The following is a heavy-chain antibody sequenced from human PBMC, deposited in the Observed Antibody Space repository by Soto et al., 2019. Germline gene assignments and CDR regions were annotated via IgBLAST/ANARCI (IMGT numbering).Heavy chain of an antibody. D-gene: IGHD1-26*01. V-gene: IGHV1-69*13. J-gene: IGHJ6*02. CDR3: ARARVGGIVGATPVTQDYYYYGMDV. CDR1: GCTFSSYA. CDR2: IIPIFGTA. Sequence: SVKVSCKASGCTFSSYAISCVRQAPGQVLEWMGGIIPIFGTANYAQKFQGRVTITADESTSTAYMELSSLRSEDTAVYYCARARVGGIVGATPVTQDYYYYGMDVWGQGTTVTVSS.